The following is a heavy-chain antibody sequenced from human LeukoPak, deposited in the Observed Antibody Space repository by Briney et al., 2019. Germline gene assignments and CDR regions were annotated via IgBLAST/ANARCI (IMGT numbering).Heavy chain of an antibody. J-gene: IGHJ4*02. V-gene: IGHV1-18*01. D-gene: IGHD3-10*01. CDR1: GYTFTNYG. CDR3: ARDLRRGSYYDGHYLDF. CDR2: TSTHNGNK. Sequence: ASVKVSCKASGYTFTNYGFSWVRQAPGQGLEWMGWTSTHNGNKMYAQSLRGRVTVTTDTSTSTTYMELTSPRSDDTAVYYCARDLRRGSYYDGHYLDFWGQGTLVTVPS.